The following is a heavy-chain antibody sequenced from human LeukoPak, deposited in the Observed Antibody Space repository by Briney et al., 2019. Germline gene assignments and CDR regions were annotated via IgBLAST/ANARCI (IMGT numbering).Heavy chain of an antibody. Sequence: SQTLSLTCTVSGGSISSGSYYWSWIRQPPGKGLEWIGYIYYSGSTYYNLSLKSRVTISVDTSKNQFSLKLSSVTAADTAVYYCARSSGATTQLYYYYMDVWGKGTTVTVSS. D-gene: IGHD2-15*01. J-gene: IGHJ6*03. CDR3: ARSSGATTQLYYYYMDV. CDR2: IYYSGST. CDR1: GGSISSGSYY. V-gene: IGHV4-30-4*08.